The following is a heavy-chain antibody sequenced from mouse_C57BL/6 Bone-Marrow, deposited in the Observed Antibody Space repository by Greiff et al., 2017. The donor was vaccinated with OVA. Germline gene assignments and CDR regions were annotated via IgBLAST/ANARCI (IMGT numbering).Heavy chain of an antibody. J-gene: IGHJ2*01. V-gene: IGHV1-7*01. D-gene: IGHD2-10*02. CDR3: AREAYGSFYYFDY. Sequence: QVQLQQSGAELAKPGASVKLSCKASGYTFTSYWMHWVKQRPGQGLEWIGYINPSSGYTKYNQKFKDKATLTADKSSSTAYMQLSSLTYEDSAVYYCAREAYGSFYYFDYWGQGTTLTGSS. CDR2: INPSSGYT. CDR1: GYTFTSYW.